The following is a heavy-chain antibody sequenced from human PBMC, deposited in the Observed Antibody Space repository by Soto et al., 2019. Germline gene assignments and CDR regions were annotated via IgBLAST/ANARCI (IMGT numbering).Heavy chain of an antibody. V-gene: IGHV1-69*01. J-gene: IGHJ1*01. CDR3: EGEAYGRYFQH. CDR2: IIPISGTS. Sequence: QVQLVQSGAEVKKPGSSVKVSCKASGGTFSSYAISWVRQAPGQGLEWMGGIIPISGTSNSAQNLQDSVTIPADDSTRTAYMELSSLRSEDTAVYSCEGEAYGRYFQHWGQVTLVTVSS. D-gene: IGHD4-17*01. CDR1: GGTFSSYA.